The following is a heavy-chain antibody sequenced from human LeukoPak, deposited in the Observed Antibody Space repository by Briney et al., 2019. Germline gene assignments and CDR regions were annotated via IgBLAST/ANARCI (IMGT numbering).Heavy chain of an antibody. Sequence: SETLSLTCTVSGGSISSYYWSWIRQPPGKGLEWIGYIYTSGSTNYNPSLKSRVTISVDTSKNQFSLKLSSVTAADTAVYYCARVNVAYGDHRGLLGHVLDIWGQGTMVTVSS. CDR3: ARVNVAYGDHRGLLGHVLDI. CDR1: GGSISSYY. D-gene: IGHD4-17*01. J-gene: IGHJ3*02. V-gene: IGHV4-4*09. CDR2: IYTSGST.